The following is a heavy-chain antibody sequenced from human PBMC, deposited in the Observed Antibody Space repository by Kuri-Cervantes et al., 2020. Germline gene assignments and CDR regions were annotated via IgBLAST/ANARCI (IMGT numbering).Heavy chain of an antibody. CDR1: GYTFTSYD. D-gene: IGHD5-24*01. J-gene: IGHJ6*02. CDR2: MNPNSGNT. Sequence: ASVKVSCKASGYTFTSYDINWVRQATGQGLEWMGWMNPNSGNTGYAQKFQGRVTMTRNTSISTAYMELSSLRSEDTAVYYCARDRGRDGYNLYYYYGMDVWGQGTTVTVSS. V-gene: IGHV1-8*01. CDR3: ARDRGRDGYNLYYYYGMDV.